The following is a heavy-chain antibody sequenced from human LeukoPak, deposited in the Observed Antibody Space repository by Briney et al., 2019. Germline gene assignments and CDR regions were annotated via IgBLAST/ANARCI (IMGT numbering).Heavy chain of an antibody. V-gene: IGHV3-33*06. CDR1: GYRFNTYD. CDR2: IWYDGSNK. J-gene: IGHJ3*01. CDR3: AKDIELST. Sequence: GVPRRLSCAASGYRFNTYDMHWIRQAPGKGLEWVALIWYDGSNKFYRDSVKRRFTISRDNSKNTLNLQMNSLRVEDTAIYYCAKDIELSTWGLGTMVTVSS. D-gene: IGHD3-16*02.